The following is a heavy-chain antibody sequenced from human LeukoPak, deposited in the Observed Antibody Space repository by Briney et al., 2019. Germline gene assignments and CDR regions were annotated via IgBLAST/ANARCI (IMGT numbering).Heavy chain of an antibody. V-gene: IGHV3-23*01. Sequence: GGSLRLSCAASGLTLSNYAMIWVRQAPGKGLEWVSSISASGGTTYYADSVKGRFTIPRDNPKNTLYLQMSSLSAEDTAVYYCAKDSKRYLLDYYMDVWGKGTTVTVSS. D-gene: IGHD1-14*01. CDR3: AKDSKRYLLDYYMDV. CDR1: GLTLSNYA. J-gene: IGHJ6*03. CDR2: ISASGGTT.